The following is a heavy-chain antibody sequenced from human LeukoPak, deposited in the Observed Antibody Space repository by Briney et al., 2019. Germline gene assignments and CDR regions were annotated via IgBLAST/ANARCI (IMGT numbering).Heavy chain of an antibody. CDR1: GYTPSGYY. CDR2: INPKSGDT. V-gene: IGHV1-2*02. Sequence: GASLKDSSKAPGYTPSGYYLHGVRQAPGQGLEWMAWINPKSGDTGYAQRLQGRVTMTRDTSIRTIYMEIYMELTGLRFDDTALYYCARWDGYSSSPDYWGQGTLVTVSS. D-gene: IGHD6-13*01. CDR3: ARWDGYSSSPDY. J-gene: IGHJ4*02.